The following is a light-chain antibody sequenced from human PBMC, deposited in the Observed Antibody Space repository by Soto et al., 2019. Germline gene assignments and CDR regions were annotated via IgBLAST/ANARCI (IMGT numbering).Light chain of an antibody. V-gene: IGKV3-20*01. Sequence: EIVLTQSPGTLSLSPGERATLSCRASQSVSSSYLAWYQQEPGQAPRLLIYGASSRATGIPDRFSGSGSGTDFTLTISRLEPEDFAVYYCQKYGGSPWTFGQGTKVEIK. J-gene: IGKJ1*01. CDR3: QKYGGSPWT. CDR2: GAS. CDR1: QSVSSSY.